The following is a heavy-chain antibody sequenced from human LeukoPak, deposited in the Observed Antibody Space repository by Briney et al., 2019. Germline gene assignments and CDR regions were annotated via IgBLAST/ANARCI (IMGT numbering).Heavy chain of an antibody. CDR3: TRELPWGPADY. D-gene: IGHD7-27*01. CDR1: GDSVSSNSAV. J-gene: IGHJ4*02. Sequence: SQTLSLTCAISGDSVSSNSAVWGWIRQSPSRGLEWLGRTYYRSKWYNDYVVSLKSRITINPDTSKNQVSLQLNSVTPEDTAVYYCTRELPWGPADYWGQGTLVTVSS. V-gene: IGHV6-1*01. CDR2: TYYRSKWYN.